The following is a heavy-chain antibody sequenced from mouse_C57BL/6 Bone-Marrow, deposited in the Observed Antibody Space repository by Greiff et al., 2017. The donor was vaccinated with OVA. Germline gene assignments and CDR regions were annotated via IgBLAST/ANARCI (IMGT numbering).Heavy chain of an antibody. CDR1: GYTFTSYW. CDR2: IDPSDSYT. CDR3: ARNYYGSSYGNYAMDY. J-gene: IGHJ4*01. V-gene: IGHV1-69*01. Sequence: QVQLQQPGAELVMPGASVKLSCKASGYTFTSYWMHWVKQRPGQGLEWIGEIDPSDSYTNYNQKFKGNSTLTVDKSSSTAYMQLSSLTSEDSAVYYCARNYYGSSYGNYAMDYWGQGTSVTVSS. D-gene: IGHD1-1*01.